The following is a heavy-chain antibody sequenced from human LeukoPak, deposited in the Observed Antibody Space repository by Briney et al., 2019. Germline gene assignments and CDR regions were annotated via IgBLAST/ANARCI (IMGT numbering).Heavy chain of an antibody. D-gene: IGHD3-10*01. CDR2: INSNSGGT. J-gene: IGHJ4*02. CDR3: ARGGSGSGYLYYFDS. Sequence: GASVKVSCKASGYSFSDYSMHWVRQAPGQGLEWMGRINSNSGGTSYAQNFQGRVTMTRDTSISTAYMEVSGLTSDDTAVYYCARGGSGSGYLYYFDSWGQGTLVSVPS. CDR1: GYSFSDYS. V-gene: IGHV1-2*06.